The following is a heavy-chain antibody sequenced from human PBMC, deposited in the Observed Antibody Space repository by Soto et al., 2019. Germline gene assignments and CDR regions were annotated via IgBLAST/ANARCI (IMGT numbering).Heavy chain of an antibody. V-gene: IGHV4-39*07. J-gene: IGHJ6*03. CDR1: GGSISSSSYY. Sequence: SETLSLTCTVSGGSISSSSYYWGWLRQPPGKGLEWIGSIYYSGSTYYNPSLKSRVTISVDTSKNQFSLNLSSVTAADTAVYYCARERPERVPASIDEDYYYYYMDVWGKGTTVTVSS. CDR2: IYYSGST. CDR3: ARERPERVPASIDEDYYYYYMDV. D-gene: IGHD2-2*02.